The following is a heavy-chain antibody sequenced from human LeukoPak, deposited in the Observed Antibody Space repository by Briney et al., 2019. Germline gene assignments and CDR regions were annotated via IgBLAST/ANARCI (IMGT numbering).Heavy chain of an antibody. J-gene: IGHJ3*02. CDR1: GFTFSSYD. D-gene: IGHD2-21*02. Sequence: GGSLRLSCAASGFTFSSYDMHWVRQATGKGLEWVSAIGTAGDTYYPGSVKGRFTISRENAKNSLYLQMNSLRAGDTAVYYCARGAYCGGDCYSRAFDIWGQGTMVTVSS. CDR2: IGTAGDT. V-gene: IGHV3-13*01. CDR3: ARGAYCGGDCYSRAFDI.